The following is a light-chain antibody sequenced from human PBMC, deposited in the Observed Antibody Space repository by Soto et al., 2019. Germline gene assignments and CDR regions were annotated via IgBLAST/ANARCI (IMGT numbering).Light chain of an antibody. J-gene: IGKJ4*01. CDR3: QHYDHLPPLS. CDR1: QDIKNY. CDR2: DAS. V-gene: IGKV1-33*01. Sequence: DIQMTQSPSSLSASVGDRVTITCQASQDIKNYLNWYQQKPGKAPNLLIYDASNLKTGVPSRFSGSGSGTHFTFTISSLQPEDIDTYYCQHYDHLPPLSFGGGTKVEIK.